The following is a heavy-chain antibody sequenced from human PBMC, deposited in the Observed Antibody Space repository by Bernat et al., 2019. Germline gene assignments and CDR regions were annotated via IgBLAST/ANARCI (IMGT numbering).Heavy chain of an antibody. CDR3: TRPRDYGDYVYDY. Sequence: EVQLVESGGGLVQPGGSLRLSCAASGFTFSSYEMNWVRQTSGKGLEWVGRIRSKANSYATAYAASVKGRFTISRDDSKNTAYLQMDSLKTEDTAVYYCTRPRDYGDYVYDYWGQGTLVTVSS. D-gene: IGHD4-17*01. CDR2: IRSKANSYAT. V-gene: IGHV3-73*01. CDR1: GFTFSSYE. J-gene: IGHJ4*02.